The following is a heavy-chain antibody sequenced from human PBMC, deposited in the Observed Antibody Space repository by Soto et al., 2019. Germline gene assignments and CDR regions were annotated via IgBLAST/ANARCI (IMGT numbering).Heavy chain of an antibody. CDR2: INAGNGNT. CDR1: GYAYTSYA. D-gene: IGHD2-15*01. CDR3: ARGPGGPDGPGDY. V-gene: IGHV1-3*01. Sequence: ASVKLSCKASGYAYTSYAMQWVRQAPGQRLEWMGWINAGNGNTKYSQKFQGRVTITRDTSASTAYMELSSLRSEDTAVYYCARGPGGPDGPGDYWGQGTLVTVSS. J-gene: IGHJ4*02.